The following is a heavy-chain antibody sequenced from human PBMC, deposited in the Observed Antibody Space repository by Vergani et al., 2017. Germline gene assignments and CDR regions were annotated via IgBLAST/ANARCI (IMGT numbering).Heavy chain of an antibody. V-gene: IGHV3-30*02. J-gene: IGHJ6*02. CDR3: AKKGGSLYYYGVDV. CDR1: GFSFSTYG. D-gene: IGHD1-26*01. CDR2: LRYDGSNP. Sequence: QVQLVESGGGVVQPGGSLRLSCAASGFSFSTYGMHWVRQSPGRGLEWVAFLRYDGSNPQYIDSVKGRFTISRDNSKDTLFLQMNGLRPEDTGTYFCAKKGGSLYYYGVDVWGQGTTITVSS.